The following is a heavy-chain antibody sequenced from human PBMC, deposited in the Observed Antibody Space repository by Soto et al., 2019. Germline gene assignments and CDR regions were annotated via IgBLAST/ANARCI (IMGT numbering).Heavy chain of an antibody. D-gene: IGHD1-26*01. J-gene: IGHJ4*02. V-gene: IGHV3-30*18. CDR3: AKAGSHTFDS. CDR1: GFTFSHYA. Sequence: QVQLVESGGGVVQPGRSLRLSCAASGFTFSHYAMHWVRQAPGKGLEWVALMSYDGSNEYYADSVKGRFTISRDNSKNPRYLQRTSLRAEDRAVYYCAKAGSHTFDSGGQGPRATVS. CDR2: MSYDGSNE.